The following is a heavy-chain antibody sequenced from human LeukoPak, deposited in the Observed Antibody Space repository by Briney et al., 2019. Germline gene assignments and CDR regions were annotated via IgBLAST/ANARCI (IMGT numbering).Heavy chain of an antibody. J-gene: IGHJ6*03. CDR1: GGSLSSGGNY. V-gene: IGHV4-31*03. Sequence: SETPSLTRTVSGGSLSSGGNYWSWTRHHPGKGLEWIGYIYFSGSTYYNPSRKSRLTMSLDTPRNQFSLKLSSVTAADTAVYYCGRLGGAHGTYFYMDVWGKGTTVTVSS. CDR2: IYFSGST. D-gene: IGHD3-16*01. CDR3: GRLGGAHGTYFYMDV.